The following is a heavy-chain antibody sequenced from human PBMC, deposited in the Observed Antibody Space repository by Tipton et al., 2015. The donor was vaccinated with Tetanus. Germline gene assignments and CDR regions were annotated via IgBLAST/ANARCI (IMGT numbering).Heavy chain of an antibody. V-gene: IGHV5-51*01. Sequence: MQLVQSGAEVKKPGESLKISCKGSGYSFTSYWIGWVRQMPGKGLEWMGIIYPGDSDTRYSPSFQGQVTISADKSISTAYLQWSSLKASDTATYYCARLEGATYYYDSSGYPSDYWGQGTLVTVSS. J-gene: IGHJ4*02. CDR1: GYSFTSYW. D-gene: IGHD3-22*01. CDR2: IYPGDSDT. CDR3: ARLEGATYYYDSSGYPSDY.